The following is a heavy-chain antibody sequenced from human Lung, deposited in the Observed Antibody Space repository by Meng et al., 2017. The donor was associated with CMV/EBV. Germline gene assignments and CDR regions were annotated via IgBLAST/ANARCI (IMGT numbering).Heavy chain of an antibody. J-gene: IGHJ6*02. V-gene: IGHV3-30*04. CDR2: ISYDGSTE. CDR3: ARDVTTLGYSGMDV. CDR1: PGFTLSGYS. D-gene: IGHD4-23*01. Sequence: SXKISXVASPGFTLSGYSMHWVRQAPGKGLEWVALISYDGSTEYYADSVRGRFSISRDNSKKTLYVHMNSLRPEDTGIYYCARDVTTLGYSGMDVWGQGTTVTVSS.